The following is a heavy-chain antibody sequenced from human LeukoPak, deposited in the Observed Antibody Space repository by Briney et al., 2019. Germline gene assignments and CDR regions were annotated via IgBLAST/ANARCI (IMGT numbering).Heavy chain of an antibody. V-gene: IGHV3-30*18. Sequence: PGGSLRLSCAASGFTFSTYGFHWVRQAPGKGLEWVAVIPYDGSYKYYADSVKGRFTISRDNSKNTLYLQMSTLRAEDTAVYYCAKEVGYGMDVWGQGTTVTVSS. J-gene: IGHJ6*02. CDR3: AKEVGYGMDV. D-gene: IGHD1-26*01. CDR1: GFTFSTYG. CDR2: IPYDGSYK.